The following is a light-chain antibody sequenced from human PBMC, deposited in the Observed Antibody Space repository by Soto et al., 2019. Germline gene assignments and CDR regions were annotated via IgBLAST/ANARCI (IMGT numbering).Light chain of an antibody. CDR1: QSVRTY. V-gene: IGKV3-20*01. Sequence: EIVLTQSPVTLSLSPGERATLSCRASQSVRTYLAWYQVKPGQAPRLLIYDASSRASGVPARFSGSGSGTDFTLTISRLEPEDFAVYYCQQYGRSPFTFGPGTKVDIK. CDR3: QQYGRSPFT. CDR2: DAS. J-gene: IGKJ3*01.